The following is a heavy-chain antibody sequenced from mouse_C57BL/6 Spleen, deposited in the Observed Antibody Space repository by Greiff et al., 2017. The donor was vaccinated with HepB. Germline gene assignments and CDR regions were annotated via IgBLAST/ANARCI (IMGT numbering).Heavy chain of an antibody. CDR3: ARWEGVRQGPAWFAY. J-gene: IGHJ3*01. Sequence: VQLQQSGAELVKPGASVKMSCKASGYTFTTYPIEWMKQKHGKSLEWIGNVYPYNDDTKYNEKFKGKATLTVEKSSNTVYLELSRLTSYNSAVYYCARWEGVRQGPAWFAYWGQGTLVTVSA. V-gene: IGHV1-47*01. D-gene: IGHD2-14*01. CDR2: VYPYNDDT. CDR1: GYTFTTYP.